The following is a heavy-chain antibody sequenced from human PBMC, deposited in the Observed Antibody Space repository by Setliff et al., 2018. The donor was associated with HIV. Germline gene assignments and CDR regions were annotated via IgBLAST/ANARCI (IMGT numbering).Heavy chain of an antibody. J-gene: IGHJ4*02. D-gene: IGHD1-1*01. V-gene: IGHV3-23*03. CDR2: IYTGSST. CDR1: GFSFSSYA. Sequence: PGGSLRLSCAASGFSFSSYAMSWVRQAPGKGLEWVSVIYTGSSTYYTDSVKGRFTISRDNSKNTLYLQMNSLRAEDTAVYFCARDLLGSYNGYLHYWGQGTSVTVSS. CDR3: ARDLLGSYNGYLHY.